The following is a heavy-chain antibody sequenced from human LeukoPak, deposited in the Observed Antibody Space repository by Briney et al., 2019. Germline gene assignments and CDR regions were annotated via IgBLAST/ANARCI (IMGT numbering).Heavy chain of an antibody. CDR3: ARSRFWGGYYTPPRAFDI. J-gene: IGHJ3*02. V-gene: IGHV5-51*01. CDR2: IYPGDSDT. D-gene: IGHD3-3*01. CDR1: GYSFTSYW. Sequence: GESLKISCKGSGYSFTSYWIGWVRQMPGKGLEWMGIIYPGDSDTRYSPSFQGQVTISADKSISTAYLQWSSLKASDTAMYYCARSRFWGGYYTPPRAFDIWGQGTMVTVSS.